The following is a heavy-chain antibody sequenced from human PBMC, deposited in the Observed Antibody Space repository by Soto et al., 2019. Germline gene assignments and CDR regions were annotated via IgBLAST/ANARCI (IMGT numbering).Heavy chain of an antibody. V-gene: IGHV4-30-2*01. J-gene: IGHJ6*02. CDR1: GGSISSGGYS. CDR2: IYHSGST. Sequence: PSETLSLTCAVSGGSISSGGYSWSWIRQPPGKGLEWIGYIYHSGSTYYNPSLKSRVTISVDRSKNQFSLKLSSVTAADTAVYYCARGXKPYSSSSHYYYYYGMDVWGQGTTVTVSS. CDR3: ARGXKPYSSSSHYYYYYGMDV. D-gene: IGHD6-6*01.